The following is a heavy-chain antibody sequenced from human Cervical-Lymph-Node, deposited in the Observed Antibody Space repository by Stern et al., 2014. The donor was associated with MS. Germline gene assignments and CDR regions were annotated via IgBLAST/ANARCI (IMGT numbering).Heavy chain of an antibody. CDR3: ARVPHRYSRQHAPMGY. J-gene: IGHJ4*02. V-gene: IGHV1-8*01. CDR2: MNPNSGNT. Sequence: QVQLVQSGAEVKKPGASGKVSCKASGYTFTSYDINWVRQATGQGLEWMGWMNPNSGNTGYAQKFQGRVPMTRNTSMSTAYMELSSLRSEDTAVYYCARVPHRYSRQHAPMGYWGQGTLATVSS. D-gene: IGHD1-1*01. CDR1: GYTFTSYD.